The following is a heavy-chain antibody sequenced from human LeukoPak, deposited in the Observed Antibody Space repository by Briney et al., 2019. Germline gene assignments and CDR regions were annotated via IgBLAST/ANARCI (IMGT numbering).Heavy chain of an antibody. CDR2: ISRSDGST. CDR1: GFIFSSYA. V-gene: IGHV3-23*01. Sequence: GGSLRLSCAASGFIFSSYAMSWVRQNPGKGLEWVSAISRSDGSTYYADSVKGRFTISRDNSKNTLFLQMNSLEVEDTAVYYCAKGRERSDWYNFDYWGQGTLVTVSS. D-gene: IGHD3-9*01. CDR3: AKGRERSDWYNFDY. J-gene: IGHJ4*02.